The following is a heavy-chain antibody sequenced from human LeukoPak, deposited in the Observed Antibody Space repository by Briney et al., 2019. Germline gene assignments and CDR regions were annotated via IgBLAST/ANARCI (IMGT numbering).Heavy chain of an antibody. D-gene: IGHD6-19*01. Sequence: GGSLRLSCAASGITLSNYWMHWVRQAPGKGLEWVSSISSSSSYIYYADSVKGRFTISRDNAKNSLYLQMNSLRAEDTAVYYCARDLNPYSSGSGYWGQGTLVTVSS. CDR3: ARDLNPYSSGSGY. CDR1: GITLSNYW. CDR2: ISSSSSYI. V-gene: IGHV3-21*01. J-gene: IGHJ4*02.